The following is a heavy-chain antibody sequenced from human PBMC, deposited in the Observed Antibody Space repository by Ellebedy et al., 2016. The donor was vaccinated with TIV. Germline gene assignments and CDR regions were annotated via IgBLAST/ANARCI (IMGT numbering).Heavy chain of an antibody. V-gene: IGHV3-23*01. D-gene: IGHD4-17*01. CDR2: ISGSGGST. Sequence: GGSLRLXXAASGFTFSSYAMSWVRQAPGKGLEWVSAISGSGGSTYYADSVKGRFTISRDNSKNTLYLQMNSLRAEDTAVYYCAKGSDYGDYVYYYHYGMDVWGQGTTVTVSS. CDR3: AKGSDYGDYVYYYHYGMDV. CDR1: GFTFSSYA. J-gene: IGHJ6*02.